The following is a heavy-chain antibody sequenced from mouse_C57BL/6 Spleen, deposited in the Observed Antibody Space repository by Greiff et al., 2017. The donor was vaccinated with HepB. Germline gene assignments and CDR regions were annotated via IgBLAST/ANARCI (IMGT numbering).Heavy chain of an antibody. Sequence: QVQLKQSGAELVRPGASVTLSCKASGYTFTDYEMHWVKQTPVHGLEWIGAIDPETGGTAYNQKFKGKAILTADKSSSTAYMELRSLTSEDSAVYYCTRYYYGSPWFAYWGQGTLVTVSA. D-gene: IGHD1-1*01. CDR2: IDPETGGT. J-gene: IGHJ3*01. V-gene: IGHV1-15*01. CDR3: TRYYYGSPWFAY. CDR1: GYTFTDYE.